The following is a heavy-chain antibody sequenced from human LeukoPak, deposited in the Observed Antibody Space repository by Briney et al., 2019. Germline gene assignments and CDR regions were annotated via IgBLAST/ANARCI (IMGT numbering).Heavy chain of an antibody. CDR3: ARTRRDDSSGYYQYFYFDY. Sequence: PSETLSLTCTVYGGSFSDYYWTWIRQPPGKGLEWIGEINHSGSTTNYNPSLKSRVTISVDTSKNQFSLKLSSVTAADTAVYYCARTRRDDSSGYYQYFYFDYWGQGTLVTVSS. CDR2: INHSGSTT. D-gene: IGHD3-22*01. J-gene: IGHJ4*02. V-gene: IGHV4-34*01. CDR1: GGSFSDYY.